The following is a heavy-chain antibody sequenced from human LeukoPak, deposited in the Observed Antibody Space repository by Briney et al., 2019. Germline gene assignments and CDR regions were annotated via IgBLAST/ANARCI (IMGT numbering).Heavy chain of an antibody. J-gene: IGHJ3*02. CDR3: ARGLGSSWYVPPGYAFDI. V-gene: IGHV3-20*04. CDR2: INWNGGST. Sequence: GGSLRLSCAASGFTFDDYGMSWVRQAPGKGQEWVSGINWNGGSTGYADSVKGRFTISRDNAKNSLYLQMNGLRAEDTALYYCARGLGSSWYVPPGYAFDIWGQGTMVTVSS. CDR1: GFTFDDYG. D-gene: IGHD6-13*01.